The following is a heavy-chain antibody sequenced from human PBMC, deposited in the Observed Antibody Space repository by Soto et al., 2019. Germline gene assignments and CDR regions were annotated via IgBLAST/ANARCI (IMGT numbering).Heavy chain of an antibody. D-gene: IGHD2-8*01. CDR2: IYSGGST. CDR1: GFTVSSNY. J-gene: IGHJ5*02. V-gene: IGHV3-53*01. Sequence: GGSLRLSYAASGFTVSSNYMSWVRQAPGKGLECVSVIYSGGSTYYADSVKGRFTISRDNSKNTLYLQMNSLRAEDTAVYYCARVGPPYCTNGVCSGGWFDPWGQGTLVTVSS. CDR3: ARVGPPYCTNGVCSGGWFDP.